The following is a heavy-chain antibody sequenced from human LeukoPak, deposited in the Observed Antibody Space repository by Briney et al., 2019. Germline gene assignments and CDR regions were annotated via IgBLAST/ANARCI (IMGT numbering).Heavy chain of an antibody. V-gene: IGHV1-2*02. Sequence: ASVKVSCKASGYTFTGYYMHWVRQAPGQGLEWMGWINPNSGGTNYAQKFQGRVTMTRDTSISTAYMELSRLRSDDTAVYYCARAGYSSGSNPFLRDYWGQGTLVTVSS. CDR2: INPNSGGT. CDR3: ARAGYSSGSNPFLRDY. J-gene: IGHJ4*02. CDR1: GYTFTGYY. D-gene: IGHD6-19*01.